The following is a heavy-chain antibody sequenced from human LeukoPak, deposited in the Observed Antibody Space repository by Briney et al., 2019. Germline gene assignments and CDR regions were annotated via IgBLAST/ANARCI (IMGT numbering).Heavy chain of an antibody. CDR1: GFTFSSYA. D-gene: IGHD5-12*01. V-gene: IGHV3-30*04. Sequence: GGSLRLSCVASGFTFSSYAMHWVRQAPGKGLEWVAIISYDGSNKDYADSVKGRFTISRDNSKNMLSLQMNSLRAEDTAVYFCARDSQWLVYSYYFDYWGQGTLVTVSS. CDR2: ISYDGSNK. J-gene: IGHJ4*02. CDR3: ARDSQWLVYSYYFDY.